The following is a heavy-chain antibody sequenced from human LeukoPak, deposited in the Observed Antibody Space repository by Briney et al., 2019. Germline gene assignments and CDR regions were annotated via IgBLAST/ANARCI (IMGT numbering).Heavy chain of an antibody. CDR2: IWYDGSNK. Sequence: GRSLRLSCAASGFTFSSYGMHWVRQATGKGLEWVAVIWYDGSNKYYADSVKGRFTISRDNSKNTLYLQMNSLRAEDTAVYYCAKGRSIAVAGTPFDYWGQGTLVTVSS. D-gene: IGHD6-19*01. CDR3: AKGRSIAVAGTPFDY. V-gene: IGHV3-33*06. J-gene: IGHJ4*02. CDR1: GFTFSSYG.